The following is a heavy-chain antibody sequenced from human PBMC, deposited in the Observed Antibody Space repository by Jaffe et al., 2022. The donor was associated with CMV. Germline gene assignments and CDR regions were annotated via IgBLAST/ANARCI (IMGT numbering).Heavy chain of an antibody. CDR2: IRSKAYGGTT. CDR3: TRDGLLWFGEPSGDY. V-gene: IGHV3-49*05. D-gene: IGHD3-10*01. CDR1: GFTFGDYA. Sequence: EVQLVESGGGLVKPGRSLRLSCTASGFTFGDYAMSWFRQAPGKGLEWVGFIRSKAYGGTTEYAASVKGRFTISRDDSKSIAYLQMNSLKTEDTAVYYCTRDGLLWFGEPSGDYWGQGTLVTVSS. J-gene: IGHJ4*02.